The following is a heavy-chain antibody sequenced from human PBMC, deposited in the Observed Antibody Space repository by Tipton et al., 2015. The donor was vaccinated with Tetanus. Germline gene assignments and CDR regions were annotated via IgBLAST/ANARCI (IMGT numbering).Heavy chain of an antibody. J-gene: IGHJ6*02. CDR2: IYSGGST. Sequence: SLRLSCAASGFTVSSNYMNWVRQAPGKGLEWVSVIYSGGSTYYADSVKGRFTNSRDNSKNTLYLQMNSLRAEDTAVYYCAREGVLWFGELQDNYYYYGMDVWGQGTTVTVSS. V-gene: IGHV3-66*01. CDR3: AREGVLWFGELQDNYYYYGMDV. CDR1: GFTVSSNY. D-gene: IGHD3-10*01.